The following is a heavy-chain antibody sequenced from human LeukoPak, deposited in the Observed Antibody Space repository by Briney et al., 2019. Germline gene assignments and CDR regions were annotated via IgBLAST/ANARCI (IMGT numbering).Heavy chain of an antibody. CDR3: ASFNSSSSLWAQPDGFHI. Sequence: SETLSLTCTVSGGSISSYYWSWIRQPPGKGLEWIGYIYYSGSTNYNPSLKSRVAMSLDTSKNQFSLKVRSVTAADTAVYYCASFNSSSSLWAQPDGFHIWGQGTLVTVSS. J-gene: IGHJ3*02. D-gene: IGHD6-6*01. V-gene: IGHV4-59*01. CDR2: IYYSGST. CDR1: GGSISSYY.